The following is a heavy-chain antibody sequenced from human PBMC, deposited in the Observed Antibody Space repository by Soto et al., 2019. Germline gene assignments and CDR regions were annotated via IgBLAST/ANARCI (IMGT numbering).Heavy chain of an antibody. D-gene: IGHD2-2*01. CDR3: ARQDYSNYRGGMDV. Sequence: HGESLKISCNTSGYSFTSHWIAWGRQMPGKGLEWMGIIYPSDSDIRYRPSFQGQVTISVDKSISTAYLQWSSLKASDTATYYCARQDYSNYRGGMDVWGQGTTVTVSS. CDR1: GYSFTSHW. V-gene: IGHV5-51*01. CDR2: IYPSDSDI. J-gene: IGHJ6*02.